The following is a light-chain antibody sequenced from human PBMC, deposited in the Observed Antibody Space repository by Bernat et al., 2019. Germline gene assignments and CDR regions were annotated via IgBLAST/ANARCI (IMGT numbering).Light chain of an antibody. J-gene: IGLJ1*01. CDR3: SSYSGSNNFV. CDR1: SSDVGGYNY. V-gene: IGLV2-8*01. CDR2: DVN. Sequence: QSALTQPASVSGSLGQSITISCTGTSSDVGGYNYVSWYQQHPGKAPKLMIYDVNKWPSGVPDRFSGSKSGNTASLTVSGLQAEDEADYYCSSYSGSNNFVFGTGTKVTVL.